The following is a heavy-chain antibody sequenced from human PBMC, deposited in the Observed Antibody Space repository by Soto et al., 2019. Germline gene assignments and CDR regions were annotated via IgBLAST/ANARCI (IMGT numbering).Heavy chain of an antibody. Sequence: PGESLKISCKGSGYSFTSYWIGWVRQMPGKGLEWMGIIYPGDSDTRYSPSFQGQVTISADKSISTAYLQWSSLKASDTAMYYCARPLIAARPTTGMPYYYYGMDVWGQGTTVTVSS. J-gene: IGHJ6*02. V-gene: IGHV5-51*01. CDR2: IYPGDSDT. D-gene: IGHD6-6*01. CDR1: GYSFTSYW. CDR3: ARPLIAARPTTGMPYYYYGMDV.